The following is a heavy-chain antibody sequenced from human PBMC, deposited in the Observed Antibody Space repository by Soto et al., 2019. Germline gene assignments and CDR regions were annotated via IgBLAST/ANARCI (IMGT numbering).Heavy chain of an antibody. D-gene: IGHD3-10*01. J-gene: IGHJ3*02. V-gene: IGHV3-73*01. CDR2: IRSKANSYAT. CDR3: TGRLWFGELLNVAFDI. CDR1: GFTFSGSA. Sequence: GGSLRLSCAASGFTFSGSAMHWVRQASGKGLEWVGRIRSKANSYATAYAASVKGRFTISRDDSKNTAYLQMNSLKTEDTAVCYCTGRLWFGELLNVAFDIWGQGTMVTVSS.